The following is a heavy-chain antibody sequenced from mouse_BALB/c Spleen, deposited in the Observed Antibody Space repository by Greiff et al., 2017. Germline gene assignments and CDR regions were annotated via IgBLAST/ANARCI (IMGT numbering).Heavy chain of an antibody. Sequence: EVKLVESGGGLVQPGGSLKLSCAASGFTFSSYTMSWVRQTPEKRLEWVAYISNGGGSTYYPDTVKGRFTISRDNAKNTLYLQMSSLKSEDTAMYYCARRVPFAYWGQGTLVTGSA. D-gene: IGHD2-14*01. CDR2: ISNGGGST. CDR3: ARRVPFAY. V-gene: IGHV5-12-2*01. CDR1: GFTFSSYT. J-gene: IGHJ3*01.